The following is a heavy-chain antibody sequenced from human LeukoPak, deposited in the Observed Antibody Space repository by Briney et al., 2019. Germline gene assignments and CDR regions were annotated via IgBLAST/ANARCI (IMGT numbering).Heavy chain of an antibody. V-gene: IGHV4-4*07. D-gene: IGHD6-13*01. Sequence: PSETLSLTCTVSGGSISSYYWSWIRQPAGKGLEWIGRIYTSGSTNYNPSLKSRATMSVDTSKNQFSLKLSSVTAADTAVYYCARAAAAAGGQYFDYWGQGTLVAVSS. CDR1: GGSISSYY. CDR2: IYTSGST. J-gene: IGHJ4*02. CDR3: ARAAAAAGGQYFDY.